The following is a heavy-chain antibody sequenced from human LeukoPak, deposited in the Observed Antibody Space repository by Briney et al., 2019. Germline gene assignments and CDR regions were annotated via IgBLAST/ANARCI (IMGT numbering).Heavy chain of an antibody. D-gene: IGHD6-19*01. J-gene: IGHJ4*02. CDR2: IYYSGST. Sequence: SETLSLTCTVSGGSISSNNHYWGWIRQPPGKGLGWFGCIYYSGSTNYNPSLKRPVTISMDTSKNQFSLKLSSVTAAYTAVYYCLYSTPGGGWLVSGNFDYWGQGTLVTVSS. V-gene: IGHV4-39*01. CDR1: GGSISSNNHY. CDR3: LYSTPGGGWLVSGNFDY.